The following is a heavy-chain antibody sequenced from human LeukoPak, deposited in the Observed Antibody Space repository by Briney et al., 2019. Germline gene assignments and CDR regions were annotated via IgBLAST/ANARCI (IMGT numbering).Heavy chain of an antibody. J-gene: IGHJ4*02. CDR2: ISGSGGST. D-gene: IGHD3-3*01. CDR1: GFTFSSYA. CDR3: AKDRRQMVRFLEGAGIDY. V-gene: IGHV3-23*01. Sequence: GGSLRLSCAASGFTFSSYAMSWVRQAPGKGLEWVSAISGSGGSTYYADSVKGRFTISRDNSKNTLYLQMNSLRAEDTAVYYCAKDRRQMVRFLEGAGIDYWGQGTLVTVSS.